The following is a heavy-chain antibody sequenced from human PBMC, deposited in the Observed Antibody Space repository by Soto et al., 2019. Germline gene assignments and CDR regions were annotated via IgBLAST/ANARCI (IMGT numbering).Heavy chain of an antibody. CDR1: GGSISSGGYY. D-gene: IGHD3-22*01. J-gene: IGHJ4*02. V-gene: IGHV4-31*03. Sequence: SESLSLTCTVSGGSISSGGYYWSWIRQHPGKGLEWIGYIYYSGSTYYNPSLKSRVTISVDTSKNQFSLKLSSVTAADTAVYYCARGIPYYYDSSGYYYARVFDYWGQGTLVTVSS. CDR2: IYYSGST. CDR3: ARGIPYYYDSSGYYYARVFDY.